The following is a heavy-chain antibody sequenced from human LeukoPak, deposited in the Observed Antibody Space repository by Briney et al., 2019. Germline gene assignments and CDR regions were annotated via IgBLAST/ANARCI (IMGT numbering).Heavy chain of an antibody. CDR1: GCTFSSYA. D-gene: IGHD2-2*01. V-gene: IGHV1-69*04. CDR3: ASSIVVVPAAMCWFDP. Sequence: SVKVSCKASGCTFSSYAISWVRQAPGQGLEWMGRIIPILGIANYAQKFQGRVTITADKSTSTAYMELSSLRSEDTAVYYCASSIVVVPAAMCWFDPWGQGTLVTVSS. CDR2: IIPILGIA. J-gene: IGHJ5*02.